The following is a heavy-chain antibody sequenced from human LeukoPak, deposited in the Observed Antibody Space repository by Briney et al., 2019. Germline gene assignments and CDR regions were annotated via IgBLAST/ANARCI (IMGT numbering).Heavy chain of an antibody. J-gene: IGHJ6*02. CDR1: GFTFSNAW. D-gene: IGHD3-22*01. CDR2: IKSKTDGGTT. Sequence: PGGSLRLSCAASGFTFSNAWMNWVRQTPGKGLEWVGRIKSKTDGGTTDYAAPVKGRFTVSRDDSKNTLYLQMNSLKTEDTAVYYCTPMRHDTSGYIGYYYGMDVWGQGTTVTVSS. V-gene: IGHV3-15*07. CDR3: TPMRHDTSGYIGYYYGMDV.